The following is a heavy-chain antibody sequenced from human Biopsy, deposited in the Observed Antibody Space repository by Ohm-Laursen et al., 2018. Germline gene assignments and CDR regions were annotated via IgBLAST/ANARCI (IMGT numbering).Heavy chain of an antibody. CDR3: GNEVHGRDY. V-gene: IGHV4-34*08. J-gene: IGHJ4*02. D-gene: IGHD2-15*01. Sequence: TLSLTCAAFGKTFSDYQWSWIRQPPGKGLEWIGQINQSGTTNYNPSLKSRVSISADAYKYEFTLRLTSVTAADMAVYFCGNEVHGRDYWGLGAQVTVSS. CDR1: GKTFSDYQ. CDR2: INQSGTT.